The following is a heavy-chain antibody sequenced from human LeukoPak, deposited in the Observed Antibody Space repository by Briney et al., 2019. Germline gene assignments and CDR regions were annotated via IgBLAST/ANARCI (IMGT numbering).Heavy chain of an antibody. CDR1: GGSFSDYF. J-gene: IGHJ4*02. CDR2: INHGGGT. CDR3: ARGEDGTGDYRPTYFDS. Sequence: SDPLSLTCAVYGGSFSDYFWNWLRQTPGKGLEWFGEINHGGGTNYNPSLKSRATISVDTSKKQFSLNLTSVTAADTAVYYCARGEDGTGDYRPTYFDSWGQGTLVTVSS. D-gene: IGHD4-17*01. V-gene: IGHV4-34*01.